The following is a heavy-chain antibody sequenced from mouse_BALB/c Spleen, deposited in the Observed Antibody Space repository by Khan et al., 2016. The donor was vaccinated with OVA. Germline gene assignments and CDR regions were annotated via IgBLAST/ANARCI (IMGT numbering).Heavy chain of an antibody. CDR1: GYTFTAYD. CDR2: IYPGDGST. J-gene: IGHJ4*01. D-gene: IGHD1-1*01. CDR3: ARSTTDYYTMDD. V-gene: IGHV1S56*01. Sequence: VQLQESGPELVKPGALVKISCKASGYTFTAYDINWGKQRPGQGLEGIGWIYPGDGSTKYNENFKGKATLTADKSSTTAYMQLSSLTSADSTVYYCARSTTDYYTMDDWGQGTSVTVSS.